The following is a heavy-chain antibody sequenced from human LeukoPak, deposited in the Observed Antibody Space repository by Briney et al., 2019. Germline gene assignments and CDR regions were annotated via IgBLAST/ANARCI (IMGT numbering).Heavy chain of an antibody. CDR3: ARDSNYDSSGYYFDY. D-gene: IGHD3-22*01. CDR2: IYYSGST. CDR1: GGSISSSSYY. J-gene: IGHJ4*02. Sequence: SETLSLTCTVSGGSISSSSYYWGWIRQPPGKGLEWIGSIYYSGSTYYNPSLKSRVTISVDTSKNQFSLKLSSVTAADTAVYYCARDSNYDSSGYYFDYWGQGTLVTVSS. V-gene: IGHV4-39*07.